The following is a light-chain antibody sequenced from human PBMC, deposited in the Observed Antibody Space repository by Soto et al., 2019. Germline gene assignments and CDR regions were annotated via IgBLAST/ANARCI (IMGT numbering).Light chain of an antibody. V-gene: IGKV2-28*01. Sequence: DIVMTQSPLSLPATPGEPASISCRSNQSLLHSNGYQYLDWYLQKPGQSPQLLIFLGSNRASGVPDRISGSGSGTDFTLKISRVEADDVGIYYCMQALQSPPWTFGQGTKVDIK. CDR1: QSLLHSNGYQY. CDR2: LGS. CDR3: MQALQSPPWT. J-gene: IGKJ1*01.